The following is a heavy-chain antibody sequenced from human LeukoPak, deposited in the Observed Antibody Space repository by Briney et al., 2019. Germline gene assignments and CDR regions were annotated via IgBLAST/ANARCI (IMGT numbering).Heavy chain of an antibody. V-gene: IGHV1-2*02. CDR1: GYTFTGYY. Sequence: GASVKVSCKASGYTFTGYYMHWVRQAPGQGLEWMGWINPNSGGTNYAQKFQGRVTMTRDTSISTAYMELSRLRSDDTAVYYCARDSYDFWSGYPVSYWGQGTLVTVSS. J-gene: IGHJ4*02. D-gene: IGHD3-3*01. CDR2: INPNSGGT. CDR3: ARDSYDFWSGYPVSY.